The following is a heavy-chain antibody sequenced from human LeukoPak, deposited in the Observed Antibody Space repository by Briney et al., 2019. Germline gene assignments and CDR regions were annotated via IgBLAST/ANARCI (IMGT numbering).Heavy chain of an antibody. V-gene: IGHV3-7*01. Sequence: PGGSLRLSCAASGFAFSKYWMSWVRQAPGRGLEWVANIKEGGSIEDYADSVKGRFTFSRDNAKDSLYPQMNSLRVEDTAVYYCVSQQLAPPWGQGTLVTVSS. D-gene: IGHD5-24*01. CDR3: VSQQLAPP. J-gene: IGHJ5*02. CDR2: IKEGGSIE. CDR1: GFAFSKYW.